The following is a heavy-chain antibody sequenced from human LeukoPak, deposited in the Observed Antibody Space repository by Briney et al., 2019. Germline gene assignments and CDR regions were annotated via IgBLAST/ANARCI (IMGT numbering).Heavy chain of an antibody. J-gene: IGHJ4*02. Sequence: ASVKVSCKASGYSFTSYGISWVRQAPGQGLEWVGWISAYNGNTNYAQKLQGRVTMTTDTSTSTAYMELRSLRSDDTAVYYCAREEIYETSYYYYYWGQGTLVTVSS. CDR1: GYSFTSYG. CDR3: AREEIYETSYYYYY. D-gene: IGHD3-22*01. V-gene: IGHV1-18*01. CDR2: ISAYNGNT.